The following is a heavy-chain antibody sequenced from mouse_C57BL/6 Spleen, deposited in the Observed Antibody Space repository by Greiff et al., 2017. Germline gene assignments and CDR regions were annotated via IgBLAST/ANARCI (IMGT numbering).Heavy chain of an antibody. CDR3: ARRNYGSRGVFAMGY. D-gene: IGHD1-1*01. CDR1: GYTFTSYW. J-gene: IGHJ4*01. CDR2: IDPSDSET. V-gene: IGHV1-52*01. Sequence: VQLQQPGAELVRPGSSVKLSCKASGYTFTSYWMHWVKQRPIQGLEWIGNIDPSDSETHYNQKFKDKATLTVDKSSSTAYVQLSSLTSEDSAVYYCARRNYGSRGVFAMGYWGQGTSVTVSS.